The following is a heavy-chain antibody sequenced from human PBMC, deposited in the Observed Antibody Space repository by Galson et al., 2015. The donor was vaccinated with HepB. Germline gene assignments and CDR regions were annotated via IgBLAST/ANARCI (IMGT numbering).Heavy chain of an antibody. Sequence: SVKVSCKASGGTFSSYAISWVRQAPGQGLEWMGGIIPIFGTANYAQKFQGRVTITADESTSTAYMELSSLRSEDTAVYYCARDHIVVVPAATEVVLHDAFDIWGQGTMVTVSS. V-gene: IGHV1-69*13. CDR2: IIPIFGTA. D-gene: IGHD2-2*01. CDR3: ARDHIVVVPAATEVVLHDAFDI. J-gene: IGHJ3*02. CDR1: GGTFSSYA.